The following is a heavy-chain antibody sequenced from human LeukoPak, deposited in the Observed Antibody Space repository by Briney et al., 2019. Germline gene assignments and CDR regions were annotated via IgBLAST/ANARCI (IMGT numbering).Heavy chain of an antibody. J-gene: IGHJ2*01. CDR1: GYSISSGYY. CDR3: ARRAFYCSGGSCYRTPYWYFDL. V-gene: IGHV4-38-2*02. Sequence: SETLSLTCTVSGYSISSGYYWGWIRQPPGKGLEWIGSIYHSGSTNYNPSLKSRVTISVDTSKNQFSLKLSSVTAADTAVYYCARRAFYCSGGSCYRTPYWYFDLWGRGTLATVSP. D-gene: IGHD2-15*01. CDR2: IYHSGST.